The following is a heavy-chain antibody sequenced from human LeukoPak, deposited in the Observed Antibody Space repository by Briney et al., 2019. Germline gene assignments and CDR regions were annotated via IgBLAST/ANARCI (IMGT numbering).Heavy chain of an antibody. CDR3: AKGPYYDFWSGYYSPYMDV. CDR2: IRSDGSNK. CDR1: GFAFSSYG. D-gene: IGHD3-3*01. V-gene: IGHV3-30*02. Sequence: GGSLRLSCAPSGFAFSSYGMHWVRQAPGKGLEWVAFIRSDGSNKYYADSVKGRFTISRDNSKNTLYLQMNSLRAEDTAVYYCAKGPYYDFWSGYYSPYMDVWGKGTTVTVSS. J-gene: IGHJ6*03.